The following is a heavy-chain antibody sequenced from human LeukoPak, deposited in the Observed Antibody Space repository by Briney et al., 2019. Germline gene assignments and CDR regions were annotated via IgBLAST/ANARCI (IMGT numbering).Heavy chain of an antibody. Sequence: GGSLRLSCAASGFTFTSYAMSWVRQAPGKGLEWVSSISGSGGSTYYADSVKGRFTISRDNSKSTLYLQMISLRAEDTAVYYCAKDRDNTPFDYWGQGSLVTVSS. D-gene: IGHD2-2*02. CDR1: GFTFTSYA. V-gene: IGHV3-23*01. CDR3: AKDRDNTPFDY. CDR2: ISGSGGST. J-gene: IGHJ4*02.